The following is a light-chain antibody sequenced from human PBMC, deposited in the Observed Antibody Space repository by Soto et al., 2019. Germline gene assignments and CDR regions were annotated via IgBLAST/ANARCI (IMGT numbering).Light chain of an antibody. CDR2: DAS. CDR1: QSVSSN. Sequence: EIVMTQSPATLSVSPGERATLSCRASQSVSSNLAWYQQQPGQAPRFLIYDASNRATGIPARFSGSGSGTDFTLTISSLEPEDFAVYYCQQRSDWPRITFGQGTRLEI. V-gene: IGKV3-11*01. CDR3: QQRSDWPRIT. J-gene: IGKJ5*01.